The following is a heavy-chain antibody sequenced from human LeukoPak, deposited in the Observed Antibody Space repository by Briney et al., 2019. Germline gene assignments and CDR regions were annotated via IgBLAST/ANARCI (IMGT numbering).Heavy chain of an antibody. J-gene: IGHJ6*02. D-gene: IGHD6-19*01. CDR2: MNPNSGNT. Sequence: ASVKVSCKASGYTFTSYDINWVRQATGQGLEWMGWMNPNSGNTGYAQKFQGRVTMTRNTSISTAYMELSSLRSEDTAVYYCARDLRSGWSYYYYGMDVWGQGTTVTVSS. V-gene: IGHV1-8*01. CDR1: GYTFTSYD. CDR3: ARDLRSGWSYYYYGMDV.